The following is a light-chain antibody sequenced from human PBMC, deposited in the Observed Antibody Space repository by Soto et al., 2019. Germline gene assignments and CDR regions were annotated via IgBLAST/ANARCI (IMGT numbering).Light chain of an antibody. CDR2: DAS. CDR3: HQRSDWPWT. CDR1: QNVGGY. J-gene: IGKJ1*01. Sequence: EIVLTQSPATLSLSPGERATLSCRASQNVGGYLAWYQHKPGQAPRLLIYDASNRATGIPARFSGSGSGTDFTLTISSLEPEDFAVYYCHQRSDWPWTFGQGTKVEIK. V-gene: IGKV3-11*01.